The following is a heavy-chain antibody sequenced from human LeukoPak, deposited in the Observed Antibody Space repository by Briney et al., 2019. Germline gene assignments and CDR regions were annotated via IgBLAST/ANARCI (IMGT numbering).Heavy chain of an antibody. V-gene: IGHV3-7*01. Sequence: SCKASGYTFTSYGISWFRQAPGKGLEWVANIKQDGSEKYYVDSVKGRFTISRDNAKNSLYLQMNNLRAEDTAVYYCVGPDSQFDCWGQEALVTVSS. CDR2: IKQDGSEK. CDR3: VGPDSQFDC. J-gene: IGHJ4*02. CDR1: GYTFTSYG. D-gene: IGHD3-10*01.